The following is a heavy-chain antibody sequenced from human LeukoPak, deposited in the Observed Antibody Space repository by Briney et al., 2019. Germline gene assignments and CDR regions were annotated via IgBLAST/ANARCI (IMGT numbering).Heavy chain of an antibody. CDR2: INHSGST. Sequence: SETLSLTCAVYGGSFSGYYWSWIRQPPGKGLEWIGEINHSGSTNYNPSLKSRVTISVDTSKNQFSLKLSSVTAADTAVYYCARGPEMATIIVSSRRYYFDSWGQGTLVTVSS. J-gene: IGHJ4*02. D-gene: IGHD5-24*01. V-gene: IGHV4-34*01. CDR3: ARGPEMATIIVSSRRYYFDS. CDR1: GGSFSGYY.